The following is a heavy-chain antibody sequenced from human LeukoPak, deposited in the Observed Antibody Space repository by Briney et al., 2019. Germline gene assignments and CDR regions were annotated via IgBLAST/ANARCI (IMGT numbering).Heavy chain of an antibody. CDR3: AKDGNWARFEN. CDR2: IYSGGST. J-gene: IGHJ4*02. D-gene: IGHD7-27*01. V-gene: IGHV3-53*01. Sequence: GESLRLSCAASGFTVSSNYMSWVRQAPGKGLEWVSVIYSGGSTYYADSVKGRFTISRDNSKNTLYLQMNSPRAEDTAAYYCAKDGNWARFENWGQGTQVTVSS. CDR1: GFTVSSNY.